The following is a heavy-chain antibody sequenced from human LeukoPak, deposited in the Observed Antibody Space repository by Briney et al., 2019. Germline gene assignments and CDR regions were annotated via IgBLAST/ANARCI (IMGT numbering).Heavy chain of an antibody. D-gene: IGHD2-15*01. CDR3: AREGVVVVAATMNWFDP. CDR2: IIPIFGTA. V-gene: IGHV1-2*02. Sequence: ASVKVSFKASGYSFTSHYMHWVRQAPGQGLEWMGKIIPIFGTANYAQKFQGRVTMTREPSISQDYMELSRLRSDDTAVYYCAREGVVVVAATMNWFDPWGQGTRVTVSS. J-gene: IGHJ5*02. CDR1: GYSFTSHY.